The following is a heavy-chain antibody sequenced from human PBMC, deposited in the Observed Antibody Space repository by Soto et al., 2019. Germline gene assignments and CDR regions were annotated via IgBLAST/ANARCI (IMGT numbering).Heavy chain of an antibody. CDR3: ARDCSGGSCQY. CDR1: GFTLSYYW. Sequence: XXSLRLSFAASGFTLSYYWMSWVLQAPGKGLEWVANIKEDGSEKYYVDSVKGRFTISRDNAQNSVFLQMNSLRAEDTAIYYCARDCSGGSCQYWGQGTLVTVSS. J-gene: IGHJ4*02. D-gene: IGHD2-15*01. CDR2: IKEDGSEK. V-gene: IGHV3-7*01.